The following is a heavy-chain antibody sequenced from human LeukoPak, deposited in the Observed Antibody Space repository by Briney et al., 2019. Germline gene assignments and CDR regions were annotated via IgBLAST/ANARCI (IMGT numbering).Heavy chain of an antibody. Sequence: GGSLRLSCAASGFTFSSYGMHWVRQAPGKGLEWVSGISWNSNNIGYADSVKGRFTISRDNAKNSLYLQMNSLRAEDTALYYCAKVKGRGYSYGPIDYWGQGTLVTVSS. V-gene: IGHV3-9*01. J-gene: IGHJ4*02. CDR3: AKVKGRGYSYGPIDY. CDR1: GFTFSSYG. CDR2: ISWNSNNI. D-gene: IGHD5-18*01.